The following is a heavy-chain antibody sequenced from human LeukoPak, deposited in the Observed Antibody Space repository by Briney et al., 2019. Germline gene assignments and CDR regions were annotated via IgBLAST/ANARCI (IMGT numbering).Heavy chain of an antibody. J-gene: IGHJ4*02. D-gene: IGHD3-22*01. V-gene: IGHV3-30-3*01. CDR3: ARNTYYYDSSGYYGVGY. CDR1: GFTFSSYA. CDR2: ISYDGSNK. Sequence: PGGSLRLSCAASGFTFSSYAMHWVRQAPGKGLEWVAVISYDGSNKYYADSVKGRFTISRDNSKNTLYLQMNSLRSDDTAVYYCARNTYYYDSSGYYGVGYWGQGTLVTVSS.